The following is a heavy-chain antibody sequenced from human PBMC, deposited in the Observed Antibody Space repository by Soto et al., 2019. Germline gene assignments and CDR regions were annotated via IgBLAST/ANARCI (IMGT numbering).Heavy chain of an antibody. D-gene: IGHD3-3*01. CDR3: AKAYDFVAALGVYYFDY. CDR1: GFTFSSYA. Sequence: EVQLLESGGGLVQPGGSLRLSCAASGFTFSSYAMSWVRQAPGKGLEWVSAISGSGGSTYYADSVKGRFTISRDNSKNTLYLQMNSLRAEDTAVYYCAKAYDFVAALGVYYFDYWGQGTLVTVAS. J-gene: IGHJ4*02. CDR2: ISGSGGST. V-gene: IGHV3-23*01.